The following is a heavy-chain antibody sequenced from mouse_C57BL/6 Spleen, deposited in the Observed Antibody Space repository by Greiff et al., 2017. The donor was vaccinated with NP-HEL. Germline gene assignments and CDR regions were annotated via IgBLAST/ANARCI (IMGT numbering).Heavy chain of an antibody. D-gene: IGHD1-1*01. CDR1: GYTFTSYW. V-gene: IGHV1-50*01. Sequence: QVQLQQPGAELVKPGASVKLSCKASGYTFTSYWMQWVKQRPGQGLEWIGEIDPSDSYTNYNQKFKGKATLTVDTSSSTAYMQLSSLTSEDSAVYYCAMGGYGSNFDYWGQGTTLTVSS. CDR3: AMGGYGSNFDY. J-gene: IGHJ2*01. CDR2: IDPSDSYT.